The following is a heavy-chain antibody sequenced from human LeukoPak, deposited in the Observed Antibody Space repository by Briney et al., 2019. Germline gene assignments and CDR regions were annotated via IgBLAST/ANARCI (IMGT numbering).Heavy chain of an antibody. CDR2: IYPAVSDS. Sequence: KVSCKDSGYSFTNYWIGWVRQMPGKGLEWMGIIYPAVSDSRYSPSFQGQVIISADKTIRTAYLQRSSLKASDTAIYYCARLTGDRTFDIWGEGTMVTISS. CDR3: ARLTGDRTFDI. J-gene: IGHJ3*02. CDR1: GYSFTNYW. V-gene: IGHV5-51*01. D-gene: IGHD7-27*01.